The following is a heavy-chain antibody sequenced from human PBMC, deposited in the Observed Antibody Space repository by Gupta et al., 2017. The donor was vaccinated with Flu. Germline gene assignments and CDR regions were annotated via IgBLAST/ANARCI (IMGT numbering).Heavy chain of an antibody. D-gene: IGHD2-2*02. CDR1: GFTFRDYY. J-gene: IGHJ5*02. V-gene: IGHV3-11*01. CDR2: ISSSGSTI. Sequence: QVQLVESGGGLVKPGGSLRLSCAASGFTFRDYYMSWIRQAPGKGLEWVSYISSSGSTIYYADSVKGRFTISRDNAKNSLYLQMNSLRAEDTAVYYCARRYCSSTSCYRAGFDPWGQGTLVTVSS. CDR3: ARRYCSSTSCYRAGFDP.